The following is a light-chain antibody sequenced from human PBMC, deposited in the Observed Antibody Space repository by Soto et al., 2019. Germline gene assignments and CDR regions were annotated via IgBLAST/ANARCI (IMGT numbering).Light chain of an antibody. CDR1: QSIRDN. CDR2: GAS. J-gene: IGKJ2*01. CDR3: QQYDYWPPYT. V-gene: IGKV3-15*01. Sequence: EILMTQSPATLSVSPGERAIVSCRASQSIRDNLAWYQQTPGRAPRLLIYGASIRAIGVPARFSGSGSGTEFTLTISSLQSEDFAVYYCQQYDYWPPYTFGQGTQLEIK.